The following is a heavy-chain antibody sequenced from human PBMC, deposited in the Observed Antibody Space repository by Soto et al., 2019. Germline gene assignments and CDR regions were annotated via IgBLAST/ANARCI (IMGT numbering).Heavy chain of an antibody. J-gene: IGHJ6*03. D-gene: IGHD3-10*01. Sequence: QVQLVQSGAEVQKPGASVKVSCKASGYTFTSHGISCVRQAPGQGLKWMGWISAYNGDTNYAQKLQGRVTVTTDTSSSTAYMELRSLRSEDTAVYYCARMVRGSNIDYYHYMDVWGKGTTVTVSS. CDR2: ISAYNGDT. V-gene: IGHV1-18*01. CDR3: ARMVRGSNIDYYHYMDV. CDR1: GYTFTSHG.